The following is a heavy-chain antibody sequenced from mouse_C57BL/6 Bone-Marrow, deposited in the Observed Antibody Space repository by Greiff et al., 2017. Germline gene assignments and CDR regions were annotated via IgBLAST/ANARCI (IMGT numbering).Heavy chain of an antibody. CDR3: AREGSPYYFDY. Sequence: QVHVKQSGAELVKPGASVKMSCKASGYTFTSYWITWVKQRPGQGLEWIGDIYPGSGSTNYNEKFKSKATLTVDTSSSTAYMQLSSLTSEDSAVYYCAREGSPYYFDYWGQGTTLTVSS. J-gene: IGHJ2*01. CDR2: IYPGSGST. D-gene: IGHD6-1*01. CDR1: GYTFTSYW. V-gene: IGHV1-55*01.